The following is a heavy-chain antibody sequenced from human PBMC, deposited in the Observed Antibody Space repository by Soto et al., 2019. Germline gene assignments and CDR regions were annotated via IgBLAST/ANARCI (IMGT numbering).Heavy chain of an antibody. CDR3: ARGHCSSISCPKYYFDY. CDR2: ISSSSNYI. Sequence: GGSLRLSCAASGFPFNTYSMNWVRQAPGKGLEWVSYISSSSNYIYYADSVKGRFTISRDNAKNSLYLQMNSLRAEETAVYYCARGHCSSISCPKYYFDYWGQGTLVTVSS. J-gene: IGHJ4*02. V-gene: IGHV3-21*01. CDR1: GFPFNTYS. D-gene: IGHD2-2*01.